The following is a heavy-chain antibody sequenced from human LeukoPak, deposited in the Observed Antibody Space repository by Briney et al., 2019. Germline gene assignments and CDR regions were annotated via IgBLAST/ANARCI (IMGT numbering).Heavy chain of an antibody. Sequence: GGSLRLSCVASDFTFSNYWMSWVRQAPGKGLEWVGNLKQDGSEIYYLDSVKGRFTISRDNTKNSLYLQMNSLRAEDTAIYYCATIEAVRFHYWGQGTLVTVSS. CDR1: DFTFSNYW. CDR2: LKQDGSEI. J-gene: IGHJ4*02. D-gene: IGHD4-17*01. V-gene: IGHV3-7*01. CDR3: ATIEAVRFHY.